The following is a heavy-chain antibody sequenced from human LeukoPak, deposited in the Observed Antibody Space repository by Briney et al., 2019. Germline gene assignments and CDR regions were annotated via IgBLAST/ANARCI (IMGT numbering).Heavy chain of an antibody. J-gene: IGHJ3*02. D-gene: IGHD3-22*01. CDR3: ARRLRPGYDSSGYFPHAFDI. CDR2: VYPGDSDT. Sequence: GESLKISCKGSGYTFNTYWIGWVRQMPGKGPEWMGIVYPGDSDTRYSPSFQGQVTISADKSINTAYLQWSSLKASDTAMYYCARRLRPGYDSSGYFPHAFDIWGQGTMVIVSS. CDR1: GYTFNTYW. V-gene: IGHV5-51*01.